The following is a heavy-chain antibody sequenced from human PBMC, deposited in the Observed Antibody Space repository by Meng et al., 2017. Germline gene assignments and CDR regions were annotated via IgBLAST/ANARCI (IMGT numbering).Heavy chain of an antibody. Sequence: SETLSLTCTVSGGSISSYYWSWIRQPAGKGLEWIGRIYTSGSTNYNPSLKSRVTMPVDTSKNQFSLKLSSVTAADTAVYYCARGFSVGYDSSGYYYVPPYFDYWGQGTLVTVSS. J-gene: IGHJ4*02. V-gene: IGHV4-4*07. CDR1: GGSISSYY. CDR2: IYTSGST. CDR3: ARGFSVGYDSSGYYYVPPYFDY. D-gene: IGHD3-22*01.